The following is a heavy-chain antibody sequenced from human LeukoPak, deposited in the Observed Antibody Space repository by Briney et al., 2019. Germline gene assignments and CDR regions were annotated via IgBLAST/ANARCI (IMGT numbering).Heavy chain of an antibody. CDR3: ARAKEKQSYYFDY. CDR1: GFTFSSYS. D-gene: IGHD1/OR15-1a*01. V-gene: IGHV3-21*01. J-gene: IGHJ4*02. CDR2: ISSSSSYI. Sequence: GGSLRLSCAASGFTFSSYSMNWVRQAPGKGLEWVSSISSSSSYIYYADSVKGRFTISRDNAKNSLYLQMNSLRAEDTAVYYRARAKEKQSYYFDYWGQGTLVTVSS.